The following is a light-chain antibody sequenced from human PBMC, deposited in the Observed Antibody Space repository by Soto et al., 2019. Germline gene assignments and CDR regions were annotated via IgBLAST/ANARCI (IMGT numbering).Light chain of an antibody. CDR2: DAS. CDR1: QDISHY. J-gene: IGKJ1*01. V-gene: IGKV1-33*01. Sequence: DIQMTQSPSSLSASVGDRVTITCQASQDISHYLNWYQQKPGKAPKLLIYDASNLETGVPSKFSGSGSGTDFIFTISSLQPVDIATYYCQQFNNLPWTFGQGTKVEIE. CDR3: QQFNNLPWT.